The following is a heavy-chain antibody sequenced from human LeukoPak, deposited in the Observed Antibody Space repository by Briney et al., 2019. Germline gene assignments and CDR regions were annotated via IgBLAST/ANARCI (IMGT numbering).Heavy chain of an antibody. CDR2: IYSGGST. Sequence: GGSLRLSCAASGFTFSDYDMNWVRQAPGKGLEWVSVIYSGGSTYYADSVKGRFTISRDNSKNTLYLQMNSLRAEDTAVYYCARDRATVTYWYFDLWGRGTLVTVSS. CDR1: GFTFSDYD. J-gene: IGHJ2*01. D-gene: IGHD4-17*01. V-gene: IGHV3-53*01. CDR3: ARDRATVTYWYFDL.